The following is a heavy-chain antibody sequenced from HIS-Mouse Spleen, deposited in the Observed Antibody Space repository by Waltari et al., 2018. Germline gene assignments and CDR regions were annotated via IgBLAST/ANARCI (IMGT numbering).Heavy chain of an antibody. J-gene: IGHJ4*02. D-gene: IGHD3-10*01. CDR3: ARQLYGSGSYDY. CDR2: ISPGYSVT. Sequence: EVQLVQSGAEVKKPGESLKISCKGSGYSFTSYWIGWVRQMPGKGLEWMGVISPGYSVTRYSSSVQGQVTISADKSISTAYLQWSSLKASDTAMYYCARQLYGSGSYDYWGQGTLVTVSS. V-gene: IGHV5-51*01. CDR1: GYSFTSYW.